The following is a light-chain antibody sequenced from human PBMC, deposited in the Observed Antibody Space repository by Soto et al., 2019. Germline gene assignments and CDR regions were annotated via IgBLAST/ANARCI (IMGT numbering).Light chain of an antibody. CDR2: RDV. V-gene: IGLV1-47*01. J-gene: IGLJ1*01. CDR1: NSNIGSTY. Sequence: QSVLTQPPSASGTPGQRVTISCSGSNSNIGSTYVYLYQQLPGTAPKLLMYRDVKRYSGVPDRFSGSKSGTSASLAISGLRSEDEADYYCASWDDSLSGSYVFGTGTKVTVL. CDR3: ASWDDSLSGSYV.